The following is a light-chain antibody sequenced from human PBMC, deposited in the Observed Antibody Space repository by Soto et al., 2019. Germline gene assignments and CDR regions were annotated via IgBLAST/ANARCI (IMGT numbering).Light chain of an antibody. CDR2: EGI. J-gene: IGLJ1*01. Sequence: QSVLTQPASVSGSPGQSITISCTGTSSTVGGFNVVSWYQQHPGKAPKVIIYEGIKRPSGVSNRFSGSNSGSTASLTISGLQAEDEADYYCCSYVGATTYVFGTGTNATVL. V-gene: IGLV2-23*01. CDR3: CSYVGATTYV. CDR1: SSTVGGFNV.